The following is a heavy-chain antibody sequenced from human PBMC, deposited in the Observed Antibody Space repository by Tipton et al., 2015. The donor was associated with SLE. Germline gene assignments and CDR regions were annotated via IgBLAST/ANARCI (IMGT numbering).Heavy chain of an antibody. CDR2: INQSGST. V-gene: IGHV4-34*01. Sequence: TLSLTCAVYGGSFSGYYWSWIRQPPGKGLEWIGEINQSGSTNYNASLKSRVAISVDTSKNQFSLRLSSVTAADSAVYYCARDRVDTTMIYYYMDVWGKGTTVTVSS. J-gene: IGHJ6*03. CDR1: GGSFSGYY. D-gene: IGHD5-18*01. CDR3: ARDRVDTTMIYYYMDV.